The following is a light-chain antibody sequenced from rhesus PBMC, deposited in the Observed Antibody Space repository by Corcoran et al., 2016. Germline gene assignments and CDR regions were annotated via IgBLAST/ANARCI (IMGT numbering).Light chain of an antibody. V-gene: IGKV1-25*01. J-gene: IGKJ4*01. CDR3: QHYYSLPLT. CDR2: EAS. CDR1: QAITND. Sequence: DIQMTQSPSSLSASVGDRVTITCRASQAITNDLAWYRQRPGESPKLLIYEASSLQSGIPSRFSGSGSGTDFTLTISSLQSEDYATYYCQHYYSLPLTFGGVTKVEIK.